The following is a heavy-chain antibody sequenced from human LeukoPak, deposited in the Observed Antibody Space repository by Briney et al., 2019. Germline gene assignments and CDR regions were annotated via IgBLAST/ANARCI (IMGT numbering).Heavy chain of an antibody. CDR3: AREYNSGPKQTDAFDI. J-gene: IGHJ3*02. D-gene: IGHD3-22*01. V-gene: IGHV3-74*01. Sequence: PGGSLRLSCAASGNYWMHWVRQAPGKGLVWVSRISGDEIWTSYADSVKGRFIISRDNAKNTLYLQMNGLRTEDTAVYYCAREYNSGPKQTDAFDIWGQGTMVTVSS. CDR2: ISGDEIWT. CDR1: GNYW.